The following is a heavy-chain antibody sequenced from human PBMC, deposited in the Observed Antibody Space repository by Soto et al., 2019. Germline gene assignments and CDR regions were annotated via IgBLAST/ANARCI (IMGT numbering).Heavy chain of an antibody. V-gene: IGHV4-39*01. CDR3: ARQDEGYDFWSGYPGVFDY. J-gene: IGHJ4*02. CDR2: IYYSGST. CDR1: GGSISSSSYY. D-gene: IGHD3-3*01. Sequence: SETLSLTCTVSGGSISSSSYYWGWIRQPPGKGLEWIGSIYYSGSTYYNPSLKSRVTISVDTSRNQFSLKLSSVTAADTAVYYCARQDEGYDFWSGYPGVFDYWGQGTLVTVSS.